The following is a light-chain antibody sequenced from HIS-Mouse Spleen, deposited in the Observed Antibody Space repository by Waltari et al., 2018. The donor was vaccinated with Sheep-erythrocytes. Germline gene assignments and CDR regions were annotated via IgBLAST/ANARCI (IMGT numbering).Light chain of an antibody. J-gene: IGLJ3*02. V-gene: IGLV2-23*01. Sequence: QSALTQPASVSGSPGQSITISCTGTSSAGGSYNLVSWYQQHPGKAPQLMIYEGSKRPSGVSNRFSGSKSGNTASLTISGLQAEDEADYYCCSYAGSSTPWVFGGGTKLTVL. CDR1: SSAGGSYNL. CDR3: CSYAGSSTPWV. CDR2: EGS.